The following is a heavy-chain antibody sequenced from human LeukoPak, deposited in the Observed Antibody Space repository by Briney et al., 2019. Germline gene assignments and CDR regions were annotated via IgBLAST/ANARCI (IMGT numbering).Heavy chain of an antibody. Sequence: GASVKVSCKASGGTFSSYAISWVRQAPGQGLEWMGGIIPIFGTANYARKFQGRVTITADESTSTAYMELSSLRSEDTAVYYCARAQGVTMVRGVIDYYYGMDVWGKGTTVTVSS. J-gene: IGHJ6*04. CDR3: ARAQGVTMVRGVIDYYYGMDV. V-gene: IGHV1-69*01. D-gene: IGHD3-10*01. CDR2: IIPIFGTA. CDR1: GGTFSSYA.